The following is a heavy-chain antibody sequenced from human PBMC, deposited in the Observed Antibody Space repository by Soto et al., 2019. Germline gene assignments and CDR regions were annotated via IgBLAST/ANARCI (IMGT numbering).Heavy chain of an antibody. CDR2: ISAYNGNT. D-gene: IGHD3-22*01. Sequence: GASVKVSRKDSGYTFTSYGIRWVLQAPGQGLEWMGWISAYNGNTNYAQKLQGRVTMTTDTSTSTAYMELRSLRSDDTAVYYCARGAYYYDSSGYLFDYWGQGTVVTVSS. CDR1: GYTFTSYG. J-gene: IGHJ4*02. V-gene: IGHV1-18*01. CDR3: ARGAYYYDSSGYLFDY.